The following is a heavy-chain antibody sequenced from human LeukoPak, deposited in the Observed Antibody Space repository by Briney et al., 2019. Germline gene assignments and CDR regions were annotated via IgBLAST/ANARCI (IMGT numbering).Heavy chain of an antibody. D-gene: IGHD2-2*01. J-gene: IGHJ5*02. CDR3: AREGYCSSTSCPGNWFDP. CDR2: IYHSGST. Sequence: PSETLSLTCTVSSGSINSYYWSWIRQPPGKGLEWIGYIYHSGSTYYNPSLKSRVTISVDRSKNQFSLKLSSVTAADTAVYYCAREGYCSSTSCPGNWFDPWGQGTLVTVSS. V-gene: IGHV4-59*12. CDR1: SGSINSYY.